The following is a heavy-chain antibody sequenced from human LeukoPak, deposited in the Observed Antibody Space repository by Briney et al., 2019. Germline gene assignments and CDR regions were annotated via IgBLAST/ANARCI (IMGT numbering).Heavy chain of an antibody. CDR3: AKDSIGATGFGSGDY. Sequence: GGSLRLSCAASGFTFSSYAVTWVRQAPGKGLKWVSDMSGSGANTHYADSVKGRFTISRDNSKNTLYLQMNSLRAEDTAVYYCAKDSIGATGFGSGDYWGQGTLVTVSS. CDR2: MSGSGANT. V-gene: IGHV3-23*01. J-gene: IGHJ4*02. CDR1: GFTFSSYA. D-gene: IGHD3-10*01.